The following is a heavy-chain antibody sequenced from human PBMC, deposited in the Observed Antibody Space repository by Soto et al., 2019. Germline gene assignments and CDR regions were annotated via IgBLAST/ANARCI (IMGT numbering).Heavy chain of an antibody. CDR1: GYSFTSYW. V-gene: IGHV5-10-1*03. Sequence: EVQLVQSGAEVKKPGESLRISCKGSGYSFTSYWISWVRQMPGKGLEWMGRNDPSDSYTNYSPSFQGHVTISADKSISTAYLQWSSLKASDTAMYYCARQRSCSGGSCYSGWFDPWGQGTLVTVSS. CDR3: ARQRSCSGGSCYSGWFDP. D-gene: IGHD2-15*01. CDR2: NDPSDSYT. J-gene: IGHJ5*02.